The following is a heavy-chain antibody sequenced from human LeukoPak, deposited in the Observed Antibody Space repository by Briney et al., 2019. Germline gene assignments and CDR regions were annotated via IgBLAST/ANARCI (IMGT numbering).Heavy chain of an antibody. CDR1: GGSISSYY. J-gene: IGHJ5*02. Sequence: PSETLSLTCTVSGGSISSYYWSWIRQPAGKGLDWIGRIYTSGSTNYNPSLKRRVTISVDTSKNQFSLKLSSVTAADTAVYYCARGGYYGSGNDFRFDPWGQGTLVTVSS. D-gene: IGHD3-10*01. V-gene: IGHV4-4*07. CDR2: IYTSGST. CDR3: ARGGYYGSGNDFRFDP.